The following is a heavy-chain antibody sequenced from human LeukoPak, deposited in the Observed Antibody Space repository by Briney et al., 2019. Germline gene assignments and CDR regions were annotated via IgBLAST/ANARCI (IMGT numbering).Heavy chain of an antibody. V-gene: IGHV3-21*01. D-gene: IGHD5-24*01. CDR3: ARVQMATYDY. Sequence: PGRSLRLSCAASGFTFSSYSMNWVRQAPGKGLEWVSSISSSSSYIYYADSVKGRFTISRDNAKNTLYLQMNSLRAEDTAVYYCARVQMATYDYWGQGTLVTVSS. J-gene: IGHJ4*02. CDR1: GFTFSSYS. CDR2: ISSSSSYI.